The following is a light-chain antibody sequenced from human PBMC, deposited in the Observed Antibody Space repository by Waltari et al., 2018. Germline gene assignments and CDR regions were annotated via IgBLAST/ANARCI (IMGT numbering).Light chain of an antibody. CDR3: QTGGHGTWV. Sequence: QLVLTQSPSASASLGASVKLTCTLSSGHSSNIIAWLQQQPGAGPRYLMKVNSDGSHSKGDEIPGRFACSRSGAERYLTISSVQSDDEADYYCQTGGHGTWVFGGGTKLTVL. V-gene: IGLV4-69*01. CDR1: SGHSSNI. CDR2: VNSDGSH. J-gene: IGLJ3*02.